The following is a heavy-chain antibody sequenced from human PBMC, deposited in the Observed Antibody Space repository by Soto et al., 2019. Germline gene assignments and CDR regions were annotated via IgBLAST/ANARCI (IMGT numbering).Heavy chain of an antibody. CDR3: ARQGSCGGACSSWFDP. CDR2: IYPGDSDT. Sequence: PGESLKISCKGCGYSFTSYWSGWVRQMPGKGLEWMGIIYPGDSDTRYSPAFQGEVTISADKSISTAYLQWSSLKAADTAMYYCARQGSCGGACSSWFDPGGPGTLLT. J-gene: IGHJ5*02. D-gene: IGHD2-21*02. CDR1: GYSFTSYW. V-gene: IGHV5-51*01.